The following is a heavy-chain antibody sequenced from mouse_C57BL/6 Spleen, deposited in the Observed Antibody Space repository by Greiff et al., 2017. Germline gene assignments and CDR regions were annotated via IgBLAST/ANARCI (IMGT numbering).Heavy chain of an antibody. CDR3: ARDSYGSSLDY. D-gene: IGHD1-1*01. CDR2: INYDGSST. Sequence: EVMLVESEGGLVQPGSSMKLSCTASGFTFSDYYMAWVRQVPEKGLEWVANINYDGSSTYYLDSLKSRFIISRDNAKNILYLQMSSLKSEDTATYYCARDSYGSSLDYWGQGTTLTVSS. J-gene: IGHJ2*01. CDR1: GFTFSDYY. V-gene: IGHV5-16*01.